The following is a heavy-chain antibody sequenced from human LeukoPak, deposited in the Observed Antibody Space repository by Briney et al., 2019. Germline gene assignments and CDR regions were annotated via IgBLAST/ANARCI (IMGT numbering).Heavy chain of an antibody. CDR2: IYYSGST. Sequence: PSETLSLTCTVSGGSISSYYWSWIRQPPGKGLEWIGYIYYSGSTNYNPSLKSRVTISVDTSKNQFSLKLSSVTAADTAVYYCARGNYLFDYWGRGTLVTASS. CDR3: ARGNYLFDY. J-gene: IGHJ4*02. V-gene: IGHV4-59*01. CDR1: GGSISSYY. D-gene: IGHD3-10*01.